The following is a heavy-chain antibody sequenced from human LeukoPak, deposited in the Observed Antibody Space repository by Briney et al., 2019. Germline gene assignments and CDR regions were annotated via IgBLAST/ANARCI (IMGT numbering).Heavy chain of an antibody. V-gene: IGHV3-23*01. D-gene: IGHD2-2*01. CDR1: GFTFSSYA. Sequence: GGSLRLSCAASGFTFSSYAMSWVRQAPGKGLEWVSAISGSGGSTYYADSVKGRFTISRDNSKNTLYVQMSSLRAEDTAVYYCAKDRLYLPRLDGVPAPFDIWGHGTTVTVSA. J-gene: IGHJ3*02. CDR3: AKDRLYLPRLDGVPAPFDI. CDR2: ISGSGGST.